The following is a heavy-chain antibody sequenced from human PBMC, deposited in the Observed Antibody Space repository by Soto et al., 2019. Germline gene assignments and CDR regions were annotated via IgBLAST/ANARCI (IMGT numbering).Heavy chain of an antibody. CDR2: ISGSGGST. V-gene: IGHV3-23*01. Sequence: QPGGSLRLSCAVSGFTFSSYAMSWVRPAPGKGLEWVSAISGSGGSTYYADSVKGRFTISRDNSKNTLYLQMNSLRAEDTAVYYCAKDPNSRNWNSYFHYWGQGTLVTVSS. CDR3: AKDPNSRNWNSYFHY. CDR1: GFTFSSYA. D-gene: IGHD1-7*01. J-gene: IGHJ4*02.